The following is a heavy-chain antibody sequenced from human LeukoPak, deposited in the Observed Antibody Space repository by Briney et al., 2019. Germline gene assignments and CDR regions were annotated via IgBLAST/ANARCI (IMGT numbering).Heavy chain of an antibody. CDR2: ISYDGSNK. Sequence: PGGSLRLSCAASGFTFSSYGMHWVRQAPGKGLEWVAVISYDGSNKYYADSVKGRFTISRDNSKNTLRLQMNSLRAEDTAVYYCAKDGLAAALDYWGQGTLVTVSS. J-gene: IGHJ4*02. CDR1: GFTFSSYG. CDR3: AKDGLAAALDY. D-gene: IGHD6-13*01. V-gene: IGHV3-30*18.